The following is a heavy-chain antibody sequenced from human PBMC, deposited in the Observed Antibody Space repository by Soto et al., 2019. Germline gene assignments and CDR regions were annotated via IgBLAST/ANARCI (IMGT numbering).Heavy chain of an antibody. Sequence: QVQLVQSGAEVKKPGSSVKVSCKASGGTFSSYSINWVRQAPGQGLEWMGEIIPIFGTANYAQKFQGRVTITADESTSTAYMELSSLRSEVTAVYYCARDGGRHSGGSDYWGQGTLVTVSS. CDR3: ARDGGRHSGGSDY. CDR2: IIPIFGTA. CDR1: GGTFSSYS. D-gene: IGHD1-26*01. V-gene: IGHV1-69*01. J-gene: IGHJ4*02.